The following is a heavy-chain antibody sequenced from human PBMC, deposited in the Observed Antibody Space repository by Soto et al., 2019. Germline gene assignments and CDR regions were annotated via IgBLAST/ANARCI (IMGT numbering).Heavy chain of an antibody. CDR3: ARGGDDFWSGYSHRGQYYYYYGMDV. CDR2: IIPIFGTA. Sequence: QVQLVQSGAEVKKPGSSVKVSCKASGGTFSSYAISWVRQAPGQGLEWMGGIIPIFGTANYAQKFQGRVTITADESTSTADMELRSLRSEDTAVYYCARGGDDFWSGYSHRGQYYYYYGMDVWGQGTTVTVSS. V-gene: IGHV1-69*01. CDR1: GGTFSSYA. D-gene: IGHD3-3*01. J-gene: IGHJ6*02.